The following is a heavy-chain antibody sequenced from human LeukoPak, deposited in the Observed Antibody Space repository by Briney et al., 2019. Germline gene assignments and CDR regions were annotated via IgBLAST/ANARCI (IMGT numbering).Heavy chain of an antibody. D-gene: IGHD3-9*01. CDR1: GYTFTGYY. V-gene: IGHV1-2*02. J-gene: IGHJ4*02. Sequence: ASVKVSCKASGYTFTGYYMHWVRQTPGQGLEWMGWIKPNSGGTNYAQKFQGRVTMTRDTSISTAYMELSRLRSDDTAVYYCARGYDILTGYYYWGQGTLVTLSS. CDR3: ARGYDILTGYYY. CDR2: IKPNSGGT.